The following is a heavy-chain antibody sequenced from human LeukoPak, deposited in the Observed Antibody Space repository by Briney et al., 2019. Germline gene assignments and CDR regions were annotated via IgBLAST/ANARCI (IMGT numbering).Heavy chain of an antibody. J-gene: IGHJ4*02. CDR2: ISGSGGST. D-gene: IGHD4-17*01. CDR1: GFTFSSYA. Sequence: GGSLRLSCAASGFTFSSYAMSWVRQAPGKGLEWVSAISGSGGSTYYADSVKGRFTISRDNSKNTLYLQMNSLRAEDTAVYYCARAYGIRGAEAADYWGQGTLVTVSS. CDR3: ARAYGIRGAEAADY. V-gene: IGHV3-23*01.